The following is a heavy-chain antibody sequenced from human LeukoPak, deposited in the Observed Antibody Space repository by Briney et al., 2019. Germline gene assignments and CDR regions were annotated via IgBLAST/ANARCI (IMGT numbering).Heavy chain of an antibody. CDR3: AREGSYYFDY. CDR2: ISSSGSTI. Sequence: PGGSLRLSCAASGFTFSGYEMHWVRQAPGKGLEWVSYISSSGSTIYYADSVRGRFTISRDNAKNSLYLQMNSLRAEDTAVYYCAREGSYYFDYWGQGTLVTVSS. V-gene: IGHV3-48*03. J-gene: IGHJ4*02. CDR1: GFTFSGYE.